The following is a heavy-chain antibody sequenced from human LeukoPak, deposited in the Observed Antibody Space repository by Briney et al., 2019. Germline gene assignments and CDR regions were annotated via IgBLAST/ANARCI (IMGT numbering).Heavy chain of an antibody. V-gene: IGHV3-23*01. J-gene: IGHJ3*02. CDR1: GFTFSSCA. D-gene: IGHD3-16*01. Sequence: GGSLRLSCAASGFTFSSCAMSWVRQAPGKGLEWVSAISGSGGSTYYADSVKGRFTISRDNSKNTLYLQMNSLRAEDTAVYYCARGGGPHNAFDIWGQGTMVTVSS. CDR2: ISGSGGST. CDR3: ARGGGPHNAFDI.